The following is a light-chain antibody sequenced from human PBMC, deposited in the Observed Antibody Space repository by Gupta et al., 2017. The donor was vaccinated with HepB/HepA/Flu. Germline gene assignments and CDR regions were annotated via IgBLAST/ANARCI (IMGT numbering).Light chain of an antibody. J-gene: IGKJ5*01. Sequence: EKVMTQSPATLSVSPGERATLSCRASQSVSSNLAWYQQKPGQAPRLLFYGASTRATGIPARFSGSGSGTEFTLTISSLQSEDFAVYYCQQYNNWPLTFGQGTRLEIK. CDR1: QSVSSN. CDR3: QQYNNWPLT. CDR2: GAS. V-gene: IGKV3-15*01.